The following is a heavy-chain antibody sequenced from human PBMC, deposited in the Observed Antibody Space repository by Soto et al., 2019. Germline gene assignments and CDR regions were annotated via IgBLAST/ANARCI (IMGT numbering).Heavy chain of an antibody. Sequence: SETLSLTCTISGGSISSYYWSWIRRPPGKGLEWIGYIYYSGSTNYNPSLKSRVTISVDASKNQFSLKLSSVTAADTAVYYCARTLAAAFDYWGQGTLVTVSS. D-gene: IGHD6-25*01. V-gene: IGHV4-59*01. J-gene: IGHJ4*02. CDR3: ARTLAAAFDY. CDR2: IYYSGST. CDR1: GGSISSYY.